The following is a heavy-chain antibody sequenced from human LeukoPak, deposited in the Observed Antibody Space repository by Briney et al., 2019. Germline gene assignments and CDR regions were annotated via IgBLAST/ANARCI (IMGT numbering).Heavy chain of an antibody. CDR2: INSDGSST. CDR1: GFTFSSYW. V-gene: IGHV3-74*01. J-gene: IGHJ4*02. D-gene: IGHD7-27*01. CDR3: ARGPSGWGSLDS. Sequence: GGSLRLSCAASGFTFSSYWMHWVRQAPGKGLVWVSRINSDGSSTNYADSVKGRFTISRDNAKNTLYLQVKSLRAEDTAVYCCARGPSGWGSLDSWGQGTLVTVSS.